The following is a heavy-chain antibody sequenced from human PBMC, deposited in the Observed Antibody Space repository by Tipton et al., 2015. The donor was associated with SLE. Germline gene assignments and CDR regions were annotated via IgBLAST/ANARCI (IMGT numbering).Heavy chain of an antibody. J-gene: IGHJ3*02. Sequence: TLSLTCTVSGGSISSYYWSWIRQPPGKGLEWIGYIYYSGSTNYNPSLKSRVTISVDTSKNQFSLKLSSVTAADTAVYYCARLDYYDSSGQAFDIWGQGTMVTVSS. CDR1: GGSISSYY. CDR3: ARLDYYDSSGQAFDI. CDR2: IYYSGST. D-gene: IGHD3-22*01. V-gene: IGHV4-59*08.